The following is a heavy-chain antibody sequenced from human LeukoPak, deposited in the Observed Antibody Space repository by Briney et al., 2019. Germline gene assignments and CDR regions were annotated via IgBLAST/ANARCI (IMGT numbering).Heavy chain of an antibody. CDR3: ARQKPILPYYYDSSGYLKLNYFDY. J-gene: IGHJ4*02. CDR2: IYYSGST. Sequence: PSETLSLTCTVSGGSISSGGYYWSWIRQHPGKGLEWIGYIYYSGSTYYNPSLKSRVTISVDTSKNQFSLKLSSVTAADTAVYYCARQKPILPYYYDSSGYLKLNYFDYWGQGTLVTVSS. D-gene: IGHD3-22*01. CDR1: GGSISSGGYY. V-gene: IGHV4-31*03.